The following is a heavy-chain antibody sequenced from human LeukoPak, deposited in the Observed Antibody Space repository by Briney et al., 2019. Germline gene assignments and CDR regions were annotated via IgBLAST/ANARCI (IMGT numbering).Heavy chain of an antibody. J-gene: IGHJ3*02. Sequence: PSETLSLTCTVSGGSISGYYWSWFRQTPGKGLEWVGYIYYSGSTNCNPSLKSRVTISIDTSENQFSLKLSSVTAADTAVYYCARGLAGYSGGDDAFDTWGQGTMVTVSS. D-gene: IGHD6-19*01. V-gene: IGHV4-59*01. CDR2: IYYSGST. CDR1: GGSISGYY. CDR3: ARGLAGYSGGDDAFDT.